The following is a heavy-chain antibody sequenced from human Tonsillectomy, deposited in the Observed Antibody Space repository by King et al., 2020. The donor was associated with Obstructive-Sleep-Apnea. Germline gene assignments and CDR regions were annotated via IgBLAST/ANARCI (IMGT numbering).Heavy chain of an antibody. J-gene: IGHJ4*02. Sequence: QLQESGPGLVKPSETLSLTCTVSGGSISSSSYYWGWIRQPPGKGLEWIGSIYYSGSTYYNPSLKSRVTISVDTSKNQFSLKLSSVTAADTAVYYCARDEVNSWYGTEGFFDYWGQGTLVTVAS. CDR2: IYYSGST. CDR1: GGSISSSSYY. D-gene: IGHD6-13*01. V-gene: IGHV4-39*07. CDR3: ARDEVNSWYGTEGFFDY.